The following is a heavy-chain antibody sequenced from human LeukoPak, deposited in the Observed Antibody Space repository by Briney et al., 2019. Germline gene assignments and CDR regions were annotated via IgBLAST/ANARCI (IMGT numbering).Heavy chain of an antibody. D-gene: IGHD4-23*01. CDR3: ARGLRWLPGDY. CDR2: INHSGST. Sequence: SETLSLTCAVYGGSFSGYYWSWIRQPPGKGLEWIGEINHSGSTNYNPSLKSRVTISVDTSKNQFSLKLSSVTAADTAVYYCARGLRWLPGDYWGQGTLDTVSS. J-gene: IGHJ4*02. V-gene: IGHV4-34*01. CDR1: GGSFSGYY.